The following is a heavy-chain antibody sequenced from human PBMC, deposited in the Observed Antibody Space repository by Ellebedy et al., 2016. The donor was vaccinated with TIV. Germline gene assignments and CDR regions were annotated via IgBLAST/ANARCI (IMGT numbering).Heavy chain of an antibody. CDR1: GGTFSHYT. CDR3: AGGLGWFDP. Sequence: SVTVSCXASGGTFSHYTINWVRQAPGRGLEWMGGIIPIFHSPNYAQNFQGRVTITADESTSTAYMELSSLKSEDTATYYCAGGLGWFDPWGQGTLVTVSS. CDR2: IIPIFHSP. V-gene: IGHV1-69*13. J-gene: IGHJ5*02. D-gene: IGHD3-10*01.